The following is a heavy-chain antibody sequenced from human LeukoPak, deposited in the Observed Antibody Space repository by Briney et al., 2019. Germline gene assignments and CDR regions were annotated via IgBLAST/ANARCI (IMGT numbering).Heavy chain of an antibody. CDR1: GFTFSSYA. Sequence: GGSLRLSCAASGFTFSSYAMSWVRQAPGKGLEWVSAISGSGGSTYYADSVKGRFTISRDNSKNTLYLQMNSLRAEDTAVYYCARSPRGYSYGYDYYYGMDVWGQGTTVTVSS. CDR2: ISGSGGST. J-gene: IGHJ6*02. V-gene: IGHV3-23*01. D-gene: IGHD5-18*01. CDR3: ARSPRGYSYGYDYYYGMDV.